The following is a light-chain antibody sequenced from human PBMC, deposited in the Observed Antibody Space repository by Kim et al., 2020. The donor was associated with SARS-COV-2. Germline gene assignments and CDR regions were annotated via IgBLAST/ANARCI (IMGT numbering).Light chain of an antibody. CDR3: QAWDSSTGV. Sequence: VSPGQTASITCSGGKLGDKYACWYQQKPGQSPVLVIYQDSKRPSGIPERFSGSNSGNTATLTISGTQAMDEADYYCQAWDSSTGVFGGGTKLTVL. V-gene: IGLV3-1*01. CDR2: QDS. J-gene: IGLJ2*01. CDR1: KLGDKY.